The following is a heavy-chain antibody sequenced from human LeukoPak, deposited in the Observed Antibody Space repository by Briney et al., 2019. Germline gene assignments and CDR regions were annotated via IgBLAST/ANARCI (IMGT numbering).Heavy chain of an antibody. CDR2: IIPIFGTA. CDR3: ARDIVVVPAATTRDYYYYMDV. D-gene: IGHD2-2*01. J-gene: IGHJ6*03. Sequence: ASVKVSCKASGGTFSSYAISWVRQAPGQGLEWMGRIIPIFGTANYAQKFQGRVTITTDESTSTAYMELSSLRSEDTAVYYCARDIVVVPAATTRDYYYYMDVWGKGTTVTVSS. CDR1: GGTFSSYA. V-gene: IGHV1-69*05.